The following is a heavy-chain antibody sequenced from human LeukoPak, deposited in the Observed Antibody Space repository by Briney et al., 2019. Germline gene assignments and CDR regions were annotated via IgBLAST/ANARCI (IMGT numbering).Heavy chain of an antibody. CDR1: GFTFSTYA. Sequence: GGSLRLSCAASGFTFSTYAMHWVRQAPGKGLEWVALISYDGSNKYYADSVKGRFTISRDNSKNTLYLQMNSLRAEDTAVYYCAKDSSSSSLVSWGQGTLVTVSS. CDR2: ISYDGSNK. D-gene: IGHD6-13*01. J-gene: IGHJ4*02. CDR3: AKDSSSSSLVS. V-gene: IGHV3-30*04.